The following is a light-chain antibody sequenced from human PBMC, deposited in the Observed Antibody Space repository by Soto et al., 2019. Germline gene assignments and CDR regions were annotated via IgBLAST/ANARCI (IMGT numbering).Light chain of an antibody. J-gene: IGLJ2*01. CDR1: SSDVGGYNY. CDR2: DVS. CDR3: CSYAGRYSV. V-gene: IGLV2-11*01. Sequence: QSVLTQPPSASGSPGQSVTISCTGTSSDVGGYNYVSWYQQHPGKAPKLMIYDVSKRPSGVPDRFSGSKSGNTASLTISGLQAEDEADYYCCSYAGRYSVFGGGTKVTVL.